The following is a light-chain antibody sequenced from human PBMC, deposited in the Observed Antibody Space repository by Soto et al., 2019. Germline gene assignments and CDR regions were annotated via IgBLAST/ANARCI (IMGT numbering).Light chain of an antibody. J-gene: IGKJ2*01. CDR2: KVS. CDR3: MQGTHWPYT. V-gene: IGKV2-30*01. Sequence: DVVVTQSPLSLPVTLGQPASISCRCSQTLLYSDGNTYLHWFQQRPGQSPRRLIYKVSNRDSGVPDRFRGSGSGTDFTLEISTVEAEEVGVYYCMQGTHWPYTFGQGTKLEIK. CDR1: QTLLYSDGNTY.